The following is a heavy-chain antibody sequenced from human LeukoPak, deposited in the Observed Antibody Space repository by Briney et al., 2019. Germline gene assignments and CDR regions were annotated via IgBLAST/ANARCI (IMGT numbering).Heavy chain of an antibody. V-gene: IGHV1-2*02. Sequence: ASVKVSCKASRYPFTGYYMHWVRQAPGQGLEWMGWINPNSGGTNYAQKFQGRVTMTRDTSISTAYMELSRLRSDDTAVYYCARVLGYYYYYMDVWGKGTTVTVSS. CDR1: RYPFTGYY. J-gene: IGHJ6*03. CDR2: INPNSGGT. CDR3: ARVLGYYYYYMDV. D-gene: IGHD7-27*01.